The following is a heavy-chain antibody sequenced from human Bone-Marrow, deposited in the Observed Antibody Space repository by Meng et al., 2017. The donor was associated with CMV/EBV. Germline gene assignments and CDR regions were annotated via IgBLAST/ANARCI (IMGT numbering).Heavy chain of an antibody. CDR3: ARDQGSSSATYGMDV. CDR2: INPNSGGT. CDR1: GYTFTGYY. D-gene: IGHD6-6*01. Sequence: ASVMVSCKASGYTFTGYYMHWVRQAPGQGLEWMGWINPNSGGTNYAQKFQGRVTMTRDTSISTAYMELSRLRSYDTVVYYCARDQGSSSATYGMDVWAQGPTVPVPS. J-gene: IGHJ6*02. V-gene: IGHV1-2*02.